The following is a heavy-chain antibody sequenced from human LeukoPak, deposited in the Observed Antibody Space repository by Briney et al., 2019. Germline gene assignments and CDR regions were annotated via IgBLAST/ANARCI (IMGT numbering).Heavy chain of an antibody. D-gene: IGHD5-24*01. CDR1: GFTFSNYG. V-gene: IGHV3-30*02. CDR3: AREGDGYNSPIDY. J-gene: IGHJ4*02. CDR2: IRYDGSIK. Sequence: GGSLRLSCAASGFTFSNYGMHWVRQAPGKGLEWVAFIRYDGSIKYYADSVKGRFTISRDNAKNSLFLQMNSLRAEDTAVYYCAREGDGYNSPIDYWGQGTLVTVSS.